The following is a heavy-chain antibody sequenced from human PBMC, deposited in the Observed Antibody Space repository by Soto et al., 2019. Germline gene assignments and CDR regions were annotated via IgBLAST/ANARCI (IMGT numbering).Heavy chain of an antibody. V-gene: IGHV3-30*03. CDR1: GFAFSTSV. CDR2: ISYNGNKK. Sequence: QVQLVEPGGGVVQPGGSLRLSCAASGFAFSTSVIHSVRQAPGKGLEWMAHISYNGNKKHYADSVKGRFTVSRDISESTLYLQMNSLRAEDTAVYYCAREQFEDGRGHYDHWGQGTLVSVSS. J-gene: IGHJ4*02. CDR3: AREQFEDGRGHYDH. D-gene: IGHD3-22*01.